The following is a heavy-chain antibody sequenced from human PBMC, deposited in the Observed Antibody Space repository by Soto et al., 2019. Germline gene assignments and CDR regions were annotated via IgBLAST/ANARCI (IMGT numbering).Heavy chain of an antibody. CDR3: AKVAVNCSGGSCYSGPYYFDY. J-gene: IGHJ4*02. CDR2: ISGSGGST. Sequence: GGSLRLSCVASGFAFSIYAMSWVRHAPGKGLEWVSAISGSGGSTYYADSVKGRFTISRDNSKNTLYLQMNSLRAEDTAVYYCAKVAVNCSGGSCYSGPYYFDYWGQGTLVTVSS. V-gene: IGHV3-23*01. CDR1: GFAFSIYA. D-gene: IGHD2-15*01.